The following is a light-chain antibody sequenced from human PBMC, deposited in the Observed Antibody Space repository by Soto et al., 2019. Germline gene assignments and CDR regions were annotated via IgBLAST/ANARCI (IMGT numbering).Light chain of an antibody. CDR3: AAWDDSLNGPV. CDR2: DTN. V-gene: IGLV1-44*01. J-gene: IGLJ2*01. CDR1: SSNIGLND. Sequence: QSVLTQPPSASGTPGQSVTISCSGSSSNIGLNDVHWYRQHPGTAPQILIYDTNQQATGVPDRFSGSRSGTSASLAIHGRQSEDEADYHCAAWDDSLNGPVFGRGTKLTVL.